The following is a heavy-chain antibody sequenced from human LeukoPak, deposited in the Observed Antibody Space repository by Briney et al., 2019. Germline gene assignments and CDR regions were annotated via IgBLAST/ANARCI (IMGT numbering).Heavy chain of an antibody. CDR3: ARVYSSGWEFDY. J-gene: IGHJ4*02. CDR2: ISSSGSTI. V-gene: IGHV3-48*03. CDR1: GFTFSSYE. Sequence: QPGRSLRLSCAASGFTFSSYEMNWVRQAPGKGLEWVSYISSSGSTIYYADSVKGRFTISRDNAKNSLYLQMNSLRAEDTAVYYCARVYSSGWEFDYWGQGTLVTVSS. D-gene: IGHD6-19*01.